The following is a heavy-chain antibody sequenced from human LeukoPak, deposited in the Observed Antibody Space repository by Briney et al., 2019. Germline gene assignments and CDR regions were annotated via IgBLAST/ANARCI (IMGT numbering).Heavy chain of an antibody. V-gene: IGHV4-31*03. D-gene: IGHD3-3*01. Sequence: PSQTLSLTCTVSGGSISSGGYYWSWIRQHLGKGLEWIGYMYYSGSTYYNPSLTSRVTISLDTSKNQFSLKLSSVTAADTAVYYCAREVVDFRSGYSAYYFDYWGQGTLVTVSS. CDR3: AREVVDFRSGYSAYYFDY. CDR1: GGSISSGGYY. CDR2: MYYSGST. J-gene: IGHJ4*02.